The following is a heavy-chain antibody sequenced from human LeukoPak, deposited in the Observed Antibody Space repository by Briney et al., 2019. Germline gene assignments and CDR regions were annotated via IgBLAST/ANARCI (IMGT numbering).Heavy chain of an antibody. D-gene: IGHD2-2*02. V-gene: IGHV3-30*18. J-gene: IGHJ4*02. Sequence: GGSLRLSCAASGFTFSSYGMHWVRQAPGKGLEWVAVISYDGSNKYYADSVKGRFTISRDNSKNTLYLQMNSLRAEDTAVYYCAKGPEYQLLYTDYWGQGTLVTVSS. CDR1: GFTFSSYG. CDR2: ISYDGSNK. CDR3: AKGPEYQLLYTDY.